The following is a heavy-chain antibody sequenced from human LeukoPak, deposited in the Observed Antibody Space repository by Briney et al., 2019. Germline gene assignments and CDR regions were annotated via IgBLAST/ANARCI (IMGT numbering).Heavy chain of an antibody. D-gene: IGHD3-9*01. J-gene: IGHJ4*02. V-gene: IGHV3-7*01. CDR2: IRGDGGLI. CDR1: GFTFSSSW. Sequence: GGSLRLSCEASGFTFSSSWMNWVRQAPGKGLEWVANIRGDGGLIYYVDSVKGRFTISRDNAKNSMYLQMNSLRAEDTAVYYCTRAPRADDISFESWGQGALVTVSS. CDR3: TRAPRADDISFES.